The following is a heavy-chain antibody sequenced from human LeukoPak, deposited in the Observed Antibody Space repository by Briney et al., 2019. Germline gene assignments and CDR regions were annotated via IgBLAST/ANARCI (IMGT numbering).Heavy chain of an antibody. CDR2: IYNSVPT. CDR3: ASNNSGCCFDT. CDR1: GQSVSSGDY. V-gene: IGHV4-38-2*01. D-gene: IGHD6-19*01. J-gene: IGHJ5*02. Sequence: PSETLSLTCSVSGQSVSSGDYWGWIRQTPGKGLEWIASIYNSVPTHYNPSLRSRVTISVDTSKFQFSLKMTSVTAADTAVYYCASNNSGCCFDTWGQGAPVTAFS.